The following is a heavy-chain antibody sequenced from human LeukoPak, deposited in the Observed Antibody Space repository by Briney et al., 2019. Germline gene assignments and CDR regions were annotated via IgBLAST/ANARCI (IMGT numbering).Heavy chain of an antibody. D-gene: IGHD5-24*01. CDR2: IWYDASDR. J-gene: IGHJ5*02. CDR3: VRGVGVSRFNYFDP. Sequence: GGSLTLSCAASGFTFSSFGMHWVCQAPGKGLEWVAVIWYDASDRYYADSVKGRFTISRDNSKNTLFLQMNSLRDDDTAVYYCVRGVGVSRFNYFDPWGQGTLVVVSS. V-gene: IGHV3-33*01. CDR1: GFTFSSFG.